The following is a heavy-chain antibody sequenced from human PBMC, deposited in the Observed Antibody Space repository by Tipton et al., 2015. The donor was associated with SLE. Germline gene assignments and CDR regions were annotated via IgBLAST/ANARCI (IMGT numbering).Heavy chain of an antibody. J-gene: IGHJ4*02. V-gene: IGHV3-7*01. CDR1: GFTFNTYW. D-gene: IGHD6-19*01. Sequence: SLRLSCAASGFTFNTYWMYWVRQAPGMGLEWVASIKQDGSETYYAGSVKGRFTISRDNAQNSLYLQMDSLRAEDTAIYYCARDLISGWSLAYWGQGTLVTVSS. CDR3: ARDLISGWSLAY. CDR2: IKQDGSET.